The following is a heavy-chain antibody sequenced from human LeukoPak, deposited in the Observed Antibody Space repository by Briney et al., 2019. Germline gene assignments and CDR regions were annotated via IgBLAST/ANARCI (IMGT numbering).Heavy chain of an antibody. V-gene: IGHV5-51*01. J-gene: IGHJ5*02. CDR1: GYRFTSYW. CDR3: AKQGSGLSWFGET. CDR2: IYPGDSGT. D-gene: IGHD3-10*01. Sequence: GESLKISCEASGYRFTSYWIGWVRQMPGKGLEWMGIIYPGDSGTKYSPAFRGQVTISADTSISTAYLQWSSLKASDTAMYYCAKQGSGLSWFGETWGQGTLVTVSS.